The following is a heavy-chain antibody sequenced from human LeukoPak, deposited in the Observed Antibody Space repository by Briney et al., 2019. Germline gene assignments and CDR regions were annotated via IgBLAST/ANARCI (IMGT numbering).Heavy chain of an antibody. CDR2: ISSTITIT. CDR1: GFTFSSYA. J-gene: IGHJ4*02. D-gene: IGHD6-19*01. V-gene: IGHV3-48*02. CDR3: VAGTELVY. Sequence: GGSLRLSCAASGFTFSSYAMHWVRQAPGKGLEWISYISSTITITYYADSVKGRFTISRDNAKNSLYLQMNSLRDEATAVYYCVAGTELVYWGQGTLVTVSS.